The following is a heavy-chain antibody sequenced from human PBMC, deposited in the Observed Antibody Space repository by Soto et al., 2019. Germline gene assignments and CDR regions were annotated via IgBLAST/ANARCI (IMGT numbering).Heavy chain of an antibody. Sequence: QVQLVQSGAEVKKPGSSVKVSCKASGGTFRTSAISWVRQAPGQDLEWVGGIMPVFRRHKHAQNFQDRVTITADESTSTAYMELNSLRSDDTAVYYCARDKDRLQLGGNYYFILDVWGQGTAVTVSS. V-gene: IGHV1-69*12. CDR2: IMPVFRRH. CDR1: GGTFRTSA. CDR3: ARDKDRLQLGGNYYFILDV. J-gene: IGHJ6*02. D-gene: IGHD1-1*01.